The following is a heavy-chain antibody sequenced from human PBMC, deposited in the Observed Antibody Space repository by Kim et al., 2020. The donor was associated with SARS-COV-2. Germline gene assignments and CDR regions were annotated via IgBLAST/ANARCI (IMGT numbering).Heavy chain of an antibody. Sequence: GGSLRLSCAASGFTFSSYGMHWVRQAPGKGLEWVAVISYDGSNKYYADSVKGRFTISRDNSKNTLYLQMNSLRAEDTAVYYCAKDNVSQQQQLVLSYYYYGVDVWGQGTTVTVSS. D-gene: IGHD6-13*01. V-gene: IGHV3-30*18. CDR3: AKDNVSQQQQLVLSYYYYGVDV. CDR1: GFTFSSYG. CDR2: ISYDGSNK. J-gene: IGHJ6*02.